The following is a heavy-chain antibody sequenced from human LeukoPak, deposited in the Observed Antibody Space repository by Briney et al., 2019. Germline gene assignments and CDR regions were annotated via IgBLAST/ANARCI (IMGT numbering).Heavy chain of an antibody. Sequence: PGGSLRLSCAASGFIFSSYAMSWVRQAPGKGLEWVSAISGSGGSTYYADSVKGRFTISRDNSKNTLYLQMNSLRAEDTAVYYCAKDQLLLWFGELLPPDYWGQGTLVTVSS. D-gene: IGHD3-10*01. CDR2: ISGSGGST. J-gene: IGHJ4*02. CDR3: AKDQLLLWFGELLPPDY. V-gene: IGHV3-23*01. CDR1: GFIFSSYA.